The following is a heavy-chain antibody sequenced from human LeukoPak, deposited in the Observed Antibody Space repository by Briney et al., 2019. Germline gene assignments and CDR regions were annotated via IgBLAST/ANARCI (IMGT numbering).Heavy chain of an antibody. V-gene: IGHV1-2*02. CDR2: INPNSGGT. D-gene: IGHD6-13*01. CDR1: GYTFTGYY. J-gene: IGHJ6*02. CDR3: ARCKLAAARMDV. Sequence: ASVKVSCKASGYTFTGYYMHWVRQAPGQGLEWMGWINPNSGGTNYAQKFQGGVTMTRDTSISTAYMELSRLRSDDTAVYYCARCKLAAARMDVWGQGTTVTVSS.